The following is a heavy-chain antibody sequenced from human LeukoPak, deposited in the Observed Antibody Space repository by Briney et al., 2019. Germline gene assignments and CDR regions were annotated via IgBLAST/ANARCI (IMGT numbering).Heavy chain of an antibody. CDR1: RGSISSYY. D-gene: IGHD2-2*01. CDR3: ARGSRYCSTTSCSSFDY. Sequence: SETLSLTCTVSRGSISSYYWNWIRQSPRRGLEWIGYMFHSGSPNYNPSLKSRVAISIDTSKNQFSLKLSSVTAVDTAVYYCARGSRYCSTTSCSSFDYWGQGTLVTVSS. CDR2: MFHSGSP. J-gene: IGHJ4*02. V-gene: IGHV4-59*01.